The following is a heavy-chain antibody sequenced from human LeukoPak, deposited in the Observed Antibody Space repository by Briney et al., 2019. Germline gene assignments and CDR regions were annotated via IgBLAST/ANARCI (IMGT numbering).Heavy chain of an antibody. CDR3: AKDFVVVPGNVNYFDY. V-gene: IGHV3-30*02. D-gene: IGHD2-21*02. CDR1: GFTFSSYG. J-gene: IGHJ4*02. CDR2: IRYDGSNK. Sequence: PGGSLRLSCAASGFTFSSYGMHWVRQAPGKGLEWVAFIRYDGSNKYYADSVKGRFTISRDNSKNTLYLQMNSLRAEDTAVYYCAKDFVVVPGNVNYFDYWGQGTLVTVSS.